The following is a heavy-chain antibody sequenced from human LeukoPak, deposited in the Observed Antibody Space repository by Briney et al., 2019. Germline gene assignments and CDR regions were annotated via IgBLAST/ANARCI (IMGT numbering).Heavy chain of an antibody. Sequence: SLRLSCAASGFTFNSYAMSWVRQAPGKGLEWLSAINGSGGSTYYADSVKGRFTIYRDNSKNTLYLQMNSLRAEDTAVYYCAKDLMAGGDSYYYGMDVWGQGTTVTVSS. J-gene: IGHJ6*02. CDR2: INGSGGST. V-gene: IGHV3-23*01. D-gene: IGHD2-8*02. CDR3: AKDLMAGGDSYYYGMDV. CDR1: GFTFNSYA.